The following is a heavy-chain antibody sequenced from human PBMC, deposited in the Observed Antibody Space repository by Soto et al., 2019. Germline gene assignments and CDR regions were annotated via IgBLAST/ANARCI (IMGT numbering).Heavy chain of an antibody. CDR1: GYTFTSYG. CDR2: ISAYNGNT. Sequence: ASVKVSCKASGYTFTSYGISWVRQAPGQGLERMGWISAYNGNTNYAQKIQGRVNITTDTSTSTAYMELRSLRSDDTAVFYCAICFLSLVVVAANDAFDIWGQGTMVTVSS. D-gene: IGHD2-15*01. CDR3: AICFLSLVVVAANDAFDI. J-gene: IGHJ3*02. V-gene: IGHV1-18*01.